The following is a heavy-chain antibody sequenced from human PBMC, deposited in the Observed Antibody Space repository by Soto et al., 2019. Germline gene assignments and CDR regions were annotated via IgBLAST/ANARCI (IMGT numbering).Heavy chain of an antibody. D-gene: IGHD3-3*01. CDR3: ARDYYDFWSGYYVPRGY. CDR2: INSDGSST. V-gene: IGHV3-74*01. CDR1: GFTFSGYW. J-gene: IGHJ4*02. Sequence: EVQLVESGGGLVQPGGSLRLSCAASGFTFSGYWMHWVRQAPGKGLVWVSRINSDGSSTSYADSVKGRFTISRDNAKNTLYLQMNSLRAEDTAVYYCARDYYDFWSGYYVPRGYWGQGTLVTVSS.